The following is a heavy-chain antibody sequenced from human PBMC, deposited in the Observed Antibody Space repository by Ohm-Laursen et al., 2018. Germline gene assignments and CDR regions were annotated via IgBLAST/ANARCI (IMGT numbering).Heavy chain of an antibody. Sequence: SLRLSCSASGFIFSSYEMNWVRQPPGSGLEWVSYISSSGSTIYHADSVKGRFTISRDNAKNSLYLQMNSLRAEDTAVYYCARMIGYGDYAIDYWGQGTLVTVS. J-gene: IGHJ4*02. CDR2: ISSSGSTI. D-gene: IGHD4-17*01. CDR3: ARMIGYGDYAIDY. CDR1: GFIFSSYE. V-gene: IGHV3-48*03.